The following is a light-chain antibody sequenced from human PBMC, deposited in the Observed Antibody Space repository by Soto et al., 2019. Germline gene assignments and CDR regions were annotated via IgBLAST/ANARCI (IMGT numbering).Light chain of an antibody. CDR1: QSLVYSDGNTY. CDR2: EIS. J-gene: IGKJ2*01. Sequence: DIVMTQTPLSSPVTVGQPASISCRSSQSLVYSDGNTYLNWLQQRPGQPPRLLIYEISRRFSGVPDRFSGSGAGTDFTLRITRVEAEDVGVYYCMQGTQFPRTFGQGTKLEIK. CDR3: MQGTQFPRT. V-gene: IGKV2-24*01.